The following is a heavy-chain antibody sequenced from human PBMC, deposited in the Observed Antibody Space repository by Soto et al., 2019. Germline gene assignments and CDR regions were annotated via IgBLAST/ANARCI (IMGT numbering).Heavy chain of an antibody. J-gene: IGHJ4*02. CDR1: GFTFSTYW. CDR3: ARATGSNHPFDY. V-gene: IGHV3-74*01. Sequence: EVQLVESGGGLVQPGGSLRLSCAATGFTFSTYWMHWVRQGPWKGLVWVSRISTDGSSITYADSVKGRFTISRDNAKNTLYLQMNSLRAEDTAVYYCARATGSNHPFDYWGQGSLVTVSS. D-gene: IGHD2-2*01. CDR2: ISTDGSSI.